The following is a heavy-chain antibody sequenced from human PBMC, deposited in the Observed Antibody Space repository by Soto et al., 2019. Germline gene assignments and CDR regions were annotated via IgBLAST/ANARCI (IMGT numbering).Heavy chain of an antibody. CDR1: GFTFSSYG. V-gene: IGHV3-30*18. J-gene: IGHJ4*02. CDR2: ISYDGSNK. Sequence: QVQLVESGGGVVQPGRSLRLSCAASGFTFSSYGMHWVGQAPGKGLEWVAVISYDGSNKYYADSVKGRFTISRDNSKNTLYLQMNSLRAEDTAVYYCAKDRSGYGDYDSVDYWGQGTLVTVSS. D-gene: IGHD4-17*01. CDR3: AKDRSGYGDYDSVDY.